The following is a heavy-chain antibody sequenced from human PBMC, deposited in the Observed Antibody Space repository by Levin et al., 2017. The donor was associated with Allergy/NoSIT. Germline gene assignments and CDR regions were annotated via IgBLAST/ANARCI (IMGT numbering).Heavy chain of an antibody. CDR2: IYYSGST. CDR3: AREGSYGWGGLDY. J-gene: IGHJ4*02. D-gene: IGHD5-18*01. Sequence: SQTLSLTCTVSGGSISSSSYYWGWIRQPPGEGLEWIGSIYYSGSTSYNPSLKSRVTISVDTSKNQFSLKLSSVTAADTAVYYCAREGSYGWGGLDYWGQGALVTVSS. V-gene: IGHV4-39*02. CDR1: GGSISSSSYY.